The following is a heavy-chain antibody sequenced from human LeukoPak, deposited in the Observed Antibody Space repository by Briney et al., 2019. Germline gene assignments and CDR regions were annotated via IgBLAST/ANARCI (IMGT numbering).Heavy chain of an antibody. V-gene: IGHV2-70*11. CDR2: IDWDDDK. D-gene: IGHD2-2*01. CDR1: GFSLSTSGMC. Sequence: SGPTLVNPTQTHTLTCTFSGFSLSTSGMCVSWIRQPPGKALEWLARIDWDDDKYHSTSLKTRLTISKDTSKNQVVLTMTNMDPVDTATYYCARGYCSSTSCCEYFQHWGQGTLVTVSS. J-gene: IGHJ1*01. CDR3: ARGYCSSTSCCEYFQH.